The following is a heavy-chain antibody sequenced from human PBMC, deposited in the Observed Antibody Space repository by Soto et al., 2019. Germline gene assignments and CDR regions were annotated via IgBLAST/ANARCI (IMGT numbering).Heavy chain of an antibody. CDR2: ISYDGSNK. V-gene: IGHV3-30-3*01. J-gene: IGHJ4*02. CDR1: GFTFSSYA. Sequence: HPGGSLRLSCAASGFTFSSYAMHWVRQAPGKGLEWVAVISYDGSNKYYADSVKGRFTISRDNSKNTLYMQMNSLRAEDTAAYYCARDPLCSTSCYGAAAGDYWGQGTLVTVSS. CDR3: ARDPLCSTSCYGAAAGDY. D-gene: IGHD2-2*01.